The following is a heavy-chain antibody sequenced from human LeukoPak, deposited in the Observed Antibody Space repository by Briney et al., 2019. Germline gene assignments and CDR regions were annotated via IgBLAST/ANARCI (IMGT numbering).Heavy chain of an antibody. D-gene: IGHD4-23*01. V-gene: IGHV4-59*01. Sequence: SETLSLTCTVSGGSISSYYWSWIRQPPGKGLEWIGYIYYSGSTNYNPSLKSRVTISVATSKNQFSLKLSSVTAADTAVYYCARDRNGGNSGAYYYYYMDVWGKGTTVTVSS. CDR3: ARDRNGGNSGAYYYYYMDV. CDR1: GGSISSYY. CDR2: IYYSGST. J-gene: IGHJ6*03.